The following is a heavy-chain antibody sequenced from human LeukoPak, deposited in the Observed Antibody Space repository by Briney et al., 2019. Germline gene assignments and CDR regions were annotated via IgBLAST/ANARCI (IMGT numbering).Heavy chain of an antibody. Sequence: GRSLRLSCAASGFTLSSYGMHWVRQAPGKGLEWVAVISYDANKKYYVDSVKGRFTISRDDSNNTLYLQMNSLRAEDTAVYYCAKRLAGASGWYSLDYWGQGTLVTVSS. CDR2: ISYDANKK. J-gene: IGHJ4*02. D-gene: IGHD6-19*01. CDR3: AKRLAGASGWYSLDY. V-gene: IGHV3-30*18. CDR1: GFTLSSYG.